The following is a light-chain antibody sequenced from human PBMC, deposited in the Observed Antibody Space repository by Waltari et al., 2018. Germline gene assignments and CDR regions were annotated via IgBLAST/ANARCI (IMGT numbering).Light chain of an antibody. CDR1: QTISRY. CDR3: QQSYSFTRT. Sequence: DIQMTQSPSSLSASVGDRVTITCRASQTISRYLNWYQQKPGKAPNLLIYAASSMQSGVPSRVSGSGSWRDFTLIITSLQPEDFATYYGQQSYSFTRTFGQGTKVEIK. CDR2: AAS. J-gene: IGKJ1*01. V-gene: IGKV1-39*01.